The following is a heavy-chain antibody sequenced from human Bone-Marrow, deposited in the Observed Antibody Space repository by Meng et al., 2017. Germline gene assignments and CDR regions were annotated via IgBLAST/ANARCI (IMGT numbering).Heavy chain of an antibody. V-gene: IGHV3-74*01. CDR2: INSDGSST. Sequence: GGSLRLSCAASGFTFSSYWMHWVRQAPGKGLVWVSRINSDGSSTSYEDSVKGRFTISRDNAKNTLYLQMNSLRAEDTAVNYCGGAAAGTKYCFDYWGQGTLVTVSS. D-gene: IGHD6-13*01. J-gene: IGHJ4*02. CDR3: GGAAAGTKYCFDY. CDR1: GFTFSSYW.